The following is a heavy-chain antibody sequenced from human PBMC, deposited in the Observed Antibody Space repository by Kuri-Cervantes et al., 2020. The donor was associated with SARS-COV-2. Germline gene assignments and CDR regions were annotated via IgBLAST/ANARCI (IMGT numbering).Heavy chain of an antibody. CDR2: ISGSGGST. CDR1: GFTFSSYA. D-gene: IGHD1-14*01. Sequence: GESLKISCAASGFTFSSYAMSWVRQAPGKGLEWVSAISGSGGSTYYADPVKGRFTISRDNSKNTLYLQMNSLRAEDTAVYYCAKVVRRTPNREPPAPDDAFDIWGQGTMVTVSS. V-gene: IGHV3-23*01. CDR3: AKVVRRTPNREPPAPDDAFDI. J-gene: IGHJ3*02.